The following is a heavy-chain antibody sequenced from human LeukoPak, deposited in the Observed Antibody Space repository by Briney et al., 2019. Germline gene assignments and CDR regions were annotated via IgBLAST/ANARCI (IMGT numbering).Heavy chain of an antibody. Sequence: ASVKVSCKASGYTFTGYYMHWVRQAPGQGLEWMGWINPNSGGTNYAQKFQGRVTMTRDTSISTACMELSRLRSDDTAVYYCASPSGSYLGGRFDYWGQGTLVTVSS. V-gene: IGHV1-2*02. D-gene: IGHD1-26*01. CDR2: INPNSGGT. J-gene: IGHJ4*02. CDR1: GYTFTGYY. CDR3: ASPSGSYLGGRFDY.